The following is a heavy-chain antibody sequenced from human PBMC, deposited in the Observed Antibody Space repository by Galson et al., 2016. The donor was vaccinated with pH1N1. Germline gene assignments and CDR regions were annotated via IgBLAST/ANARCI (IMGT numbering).Heavy chain of an antibody. J-gene: IGHJ5*02. D-gene: IGHD2-21*02. CDR1: GYTFTSYG. CDR3: AGVGSVIVVVTGATPTPGWFDP. CDR2: ISAYNGNK. Sequence: SVKVSCKASGYTFTSYGITWVRQAPGEGLEWMGWISAYNGNKNYAQKLQGRVTMTTDTSTSTAYMELRSLRSDDTAGYYCAGVGSVIVVVTGATPTPGWFDPWGQVTLVTVSA. V-gene: IGHV1-18*01.